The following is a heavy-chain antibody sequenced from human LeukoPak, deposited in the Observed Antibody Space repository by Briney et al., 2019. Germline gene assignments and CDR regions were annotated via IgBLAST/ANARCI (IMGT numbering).Heavy chain of an antibody. CDR2: IYYSGST. Sequence: SETLSLTCTVSGGSISSSSYYWGWIRQPPGKGLEWIGSIYYSGSTYYNPSLKSRVTISVDTSKNQFSLKLSSVIAADTAVYYCARRHIAAGWFDPWGQGTLVTVSS. CDR3: ARRHIAAGWFDP. D-gene: IGHD6-13*01. CDR1: GGSISSSSYY. J-gene: IGHJ5*02. V-gene: IGHV4-39*01.